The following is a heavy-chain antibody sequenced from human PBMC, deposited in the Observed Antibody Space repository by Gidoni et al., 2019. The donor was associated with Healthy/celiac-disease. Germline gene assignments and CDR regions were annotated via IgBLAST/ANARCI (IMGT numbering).Heavy chain of an antibody. CDR2: ISSSSSYI. Sequence: EVQLVESGGGLVKPGGSLRLSCAASGFPFSSYSMNWVRQAPGKGLEWVSSISSSSSYIYYADSVKGRFTISRDNAKNSLYLQMNSLRAEDTAVYYCARVGSYGDYAEYFQHWGQGTLVTVSS. CDR1: GFPFSSYS. D-gene: IGHD4-17*01. V-gene: IGHV3-21*01. CDR3: ARVGSYGDYAEYFQH. J-gene: IGHJ1*01.